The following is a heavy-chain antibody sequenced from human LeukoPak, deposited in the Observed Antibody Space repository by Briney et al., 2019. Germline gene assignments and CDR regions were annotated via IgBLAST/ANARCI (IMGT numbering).Heavy chain of an antibody. CDR1: GFTLNTYG. Sequence: GGSLRLSCVASGFTLNTYGMHWVRQAPGKGLEWVALIRFDGSNKYYADSVKGRFTISRDNSKNTLYLQMKSLRPEDTAVYFCARGDGYCSSASCSGNWGQGTLVTVSS. D-gene: IGHD2-2*03. CDR2: IRFDGSNK. V-gene: IGHV3-30*02. J-gene: IGHJ4*02. CDR3: ARGDGYCSSASCSGN.